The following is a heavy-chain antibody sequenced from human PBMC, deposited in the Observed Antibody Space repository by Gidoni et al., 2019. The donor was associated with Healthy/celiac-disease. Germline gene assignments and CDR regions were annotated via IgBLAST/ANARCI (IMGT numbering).Heavy chain of an antibody. J-gene: IGHJ2*01. V-gene: IGHV4-39*01. D-gene: IGHD6-13*01. CDR3: ARQHSSSWYPTYWYFDL. CDR2: IYYSGST. Sequence: QLQLQESGPGLVTPSETLSLTCTVSGGSISSSSYYWGWIRQPPGKGLEWIGSIYYSGSTYYNPSLKSRVTISVDTSKNQFSLKLSSVTAADTAVYYCARQHSSSWYPTYWYFDLWGRGTLVTVSS. CDR1: GGSISSSSYY.